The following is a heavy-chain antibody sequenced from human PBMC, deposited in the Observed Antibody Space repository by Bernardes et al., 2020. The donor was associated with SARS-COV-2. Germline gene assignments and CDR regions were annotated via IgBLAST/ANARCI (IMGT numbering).Heavy chain of an antibody. Sequence: ASVKVSCMASGYTFTSYGISWVRQAPGQGLEWMGWISAYNGNTNYAQKLQGRVTMTTDTSTSTAYMELRSLRSDDTAVYYCARVIEDIVVVPSYYYGMDVWGQGTTVTVSS. J-gene: IGHJ6*02. CDR2: ISAYNGNT. D-gene: IGHD2-2*01. CDR1: GYTFTSYG. V-gene: IGHV1-18*04. CDR3: ARVIEDIVVVPSYYYGMDV.